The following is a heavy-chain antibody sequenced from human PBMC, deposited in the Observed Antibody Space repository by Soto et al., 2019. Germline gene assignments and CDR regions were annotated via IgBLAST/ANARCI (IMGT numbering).Heavy chain of an antibody. V-gene: IGHV6-1*01. Sequence: SQTLSLTCAISGDSVSGDSAAWSWIRQSPARCLEWLGRTYYRSKWYNDYADSVKGRITIDPDTSKNHFSLHLNSVTPEDTAVYYCARDPKSNGWINAFYIWGQGTLVTVSS. CDR1: GDSVSGDSAA. CDR3: ARDPKSNGWINAFYI. J-gene: IGHJ3*02. D-gene: IGHD6-19*01. CDR2: TYYRSKWYN.